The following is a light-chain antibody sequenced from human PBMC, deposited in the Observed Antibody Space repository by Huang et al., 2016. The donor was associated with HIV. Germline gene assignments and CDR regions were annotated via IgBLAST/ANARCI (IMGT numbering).Light chain of an antibody. CDR1: QSISSW. CDR2: KAS. Sequence: DIQMPQSPSTLSASVGDRVIITCRASQSISSWLAWYQQKPGKAPKVLIYKASRLGSGVPSRFSGSGSGTEFTLTISSLQPDDFATYYCQQYTTYSWTFGQGTKVEIK. J-gene: IGKJ1*01. CDR3: QQYTTYSWT. V-gene: IGKV1-5*03.